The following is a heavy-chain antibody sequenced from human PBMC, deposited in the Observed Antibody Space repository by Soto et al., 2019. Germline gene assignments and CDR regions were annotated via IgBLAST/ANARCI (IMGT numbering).Heavy chain of an antibody. V-gene: IGHV3-48*02. CDR3: AREDILGTRSFDY. CDR1: GFSFSMYS. J-gene: IGHJ4*02. Sequence: EVHLVESGGGVVQPGGSLRLSCAASGFSFSMYSMNWVRQAPGKGLEWVSYISSNSATIYDTDSGRGRFTISRENAKNSLYLQMNSLRDEDTAVYYCAREDILGTRSFDYWGQGTLVTVSS. CDR2: ISSNSATI. D-gene: IGHD1-26*01.